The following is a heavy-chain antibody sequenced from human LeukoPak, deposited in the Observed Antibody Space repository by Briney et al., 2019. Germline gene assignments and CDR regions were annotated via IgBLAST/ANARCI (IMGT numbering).Heavy chain of an antibody. CDR1: GGSISSYY. V-gene: IGHV4-59*01. J-gene: IGHJ2*01. D-gene: IGHD6-13*01. CDR3: ARVGRSSSWCDDWYFDL. Sequence: SETLSLTCTVSGGSISSYYWSWIRQPPGKGLEWIGYIYYSGSTNYNPSLKSRVTISVDTSKNQFSLKLSSVTAADTAVYYCARVGRSSSWCDDWYFDLWGRGTLVTVSS. CDR2: IYYSGST.